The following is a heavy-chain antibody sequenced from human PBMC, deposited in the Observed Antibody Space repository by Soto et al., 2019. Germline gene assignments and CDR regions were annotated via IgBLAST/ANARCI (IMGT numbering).Heavy chain of an antibody. D-gene: IGHD1-26*01. CDR2: LSGSGATT. Sequence: EVQLLDSGGGLVQPGGSLRLSCAASGFTFDSYAMSWVRQAPGKGLEWVSGLSGSGATTHYADSVKGRFTISRDNSKNMVYLQLNNVRAEDTAVYFCAKDVKGASAPYFFDDWGQGTLVTVSS. J-gene: IGHJ4*02. CDR1: GFTFDSYA. V-gene: IGHV3-23*01. CDR3: AKDVKGASAPYFFDD.